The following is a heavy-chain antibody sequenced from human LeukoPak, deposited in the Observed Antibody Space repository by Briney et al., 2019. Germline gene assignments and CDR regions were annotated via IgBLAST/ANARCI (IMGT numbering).Heavy chain of an antibody. Sequence: ASVKVSCKASGYTXTRYYIHWVRQAPGQGLEWMGIIDPSGGSRSYAQKFQGRVTITRDTSTSTVYMELSSLRSEDTAVYYCARDKSGTTQGDSDYWGQGTLVTVSS. J-gene: IGHJ4*02. CDR1: GYTXTRYY. D-gene: IGHD1-1*01. CDR2: IDPSGGSR. CDR3: ARDKSGTTQGDSDY. V-gene: IGHV1-46*01.